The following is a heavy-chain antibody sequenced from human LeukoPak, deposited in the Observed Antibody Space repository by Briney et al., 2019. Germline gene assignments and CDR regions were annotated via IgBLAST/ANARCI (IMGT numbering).Heavy chain of an antibody. V-gene: IGHV1-2*02. CDR1: GYTFTGYY. CDR3: ARSMVRGAAHYYYYMDV. D-gene: IGHD3-10*01. J-gene: IGHJ6*03. Sequence: ASVKVSCKASGYTFTGYYMHWVRQAPGQGLEWMGWINPNSGGTNYAQKFQGRVTMTRDTSISTAYMELSRLRSDDTPVYYCARSMVRGAAHYYYYMDVWGKGTTVTVSS. CDR2: INPNSGGT.